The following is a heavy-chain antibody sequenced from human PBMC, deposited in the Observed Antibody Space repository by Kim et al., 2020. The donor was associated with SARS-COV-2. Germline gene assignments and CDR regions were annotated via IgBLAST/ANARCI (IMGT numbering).Heavy chain of an antibody. V-gene: IGHV4-61*01. J-gene: IGHJ5*02. CDR1: GGSVSSGSYY. CDR2: IYYSGST. D-gene: IGHD2-15*01. Sequence: SETLSLTCTVSGGSVSSGSYYWSWIRQPPGKGLEWIGYIYYSGSTNYNPSLKSRVTISVDTSKNQFSLKLSSVTAADTAVYYCVRAAVVARGWFDPWGQGTLVTVSS. CDR3: VRAAVVARGWFDP.